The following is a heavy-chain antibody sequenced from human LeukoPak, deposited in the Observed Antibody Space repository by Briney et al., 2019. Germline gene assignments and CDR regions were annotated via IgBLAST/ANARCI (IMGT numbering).Heavy chain of an antibody. CDR3: ARDHSGSYYTTFSTTSSDY. D-gene: IGHD3-10*01. CDR1: GYTFSSYG. J-gene: IGHJ4*02. V-gene: IGHV1-18*01. Sequence: ASVKVSCKASGYTFSSYGISWVRQAPGQGLEWMGWISAYNGNTNYAQTLQGRVTMTTDTSTTTAYMELRSPRSDDTAVYYCARDHSGSYYTTFSTTSSDYWGQGTLVTVSS. CDR2: ISAYNGNT.